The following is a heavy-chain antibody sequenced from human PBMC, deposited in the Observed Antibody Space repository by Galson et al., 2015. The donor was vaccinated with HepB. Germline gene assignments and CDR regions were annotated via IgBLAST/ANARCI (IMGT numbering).Heavy chain of an antibody. CDR2: VSSDGGTT. CDR1: GFTFGHYA. Sequence: SLRLSCAASGFTFGHYAIHWVRQAPGKGLEYVSAVSSDGGTTYYADSVKGRFTISRDNSKNTLYLQMNSLRTEDTAVYYCVPNIVATISFDSWGQGTLVIVSS. V-gene: IGHV3-64D*06. J-gene: IGHJ4*02. D-gene: IGHD5-12*01. CDR3: VPNIVATISFDS.